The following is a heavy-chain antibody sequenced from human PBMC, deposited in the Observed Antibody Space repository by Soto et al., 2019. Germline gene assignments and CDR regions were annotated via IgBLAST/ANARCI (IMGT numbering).Heavy chain of an antibody. CDR2: ISYDSTKT. D-gene: IGHD1-26*01. Sequence: GGSLRLSCAASGFTFNSYGMHWVRQGPGNGLEWVAFISYDSTKTYYADSVKGRFTISRDNSNSALYVQMNSLTGEDTAVYYCARTRSAWSDFHYYSLDVWGQGTTVTV. CDR3: ARTRSAWSDFHYYSLDV. J-gene: IGHJ6*02. V-gene: IGHV3-30*03. CDR1: GFTFNSYG.